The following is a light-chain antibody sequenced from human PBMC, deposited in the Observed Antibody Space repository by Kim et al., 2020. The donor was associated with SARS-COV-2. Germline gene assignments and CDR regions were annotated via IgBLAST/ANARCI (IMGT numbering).Light chain of an antibody. J-gene: IGKJ1*01. Sequence: EIVLTQSPGTLSVSPGERATLSCRASQSVSSSYLAWYQQTPGQAPRLLIYGASSRATGIPDRFRGSGSGTDFTLTISRLEPEDFAVYYCQQYGTSPETFGQGTKLDIK. CDR3: QQYGTSPET. V-gene: IGKV3-20*01. CDR2: GAS. CDR1: QSVSSSY.